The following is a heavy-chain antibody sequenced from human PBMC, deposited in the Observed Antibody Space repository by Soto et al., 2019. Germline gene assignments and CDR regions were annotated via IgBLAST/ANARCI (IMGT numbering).Heavy chain of an antibody. D-gene: IGHD3-10*01. CDR3: ARGDRGGSGSPASYYYSGLDV. CDR2: VSAGGDMT. J-gene: IGHJ6*02. V-gene: IGHV3-23*01. CDR1: GFTFSSYA. Sequence: DVQLLESGGHLVQPGGSLRLSCAASGFTFSSYAMSWVRQAPGKGLEWVSSVSAGGDMTYYSDSVKGPFTISRDNSHNALFLQMNRIRIDDTALYYCARGDRGGSGSPASYYYSGLDVWGQGTTVTVS.